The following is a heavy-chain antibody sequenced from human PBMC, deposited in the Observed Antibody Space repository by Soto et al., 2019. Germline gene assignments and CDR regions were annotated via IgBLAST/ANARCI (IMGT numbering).Heavy chain of an antibody. D-gene: IGHD3-10*01. CDR1: GYTFTSYG. V-gene: IGHV1-18*04. Sequence: QVQLVQSRAEVRKPGASVKVSCKASGYTFTSYGINWVRQAPGQGLEWMGWISPYNGDTNYAQNLQGRVTMTTDTSTSTAYIELRSLRSDDTAVYYCARDYGSGSYYSVYWGQGTLVTVSS. CDR3: ARDYGSGSYYSVY. J-gene: IGHJ4*02. CDR2: ISPYNGDT.